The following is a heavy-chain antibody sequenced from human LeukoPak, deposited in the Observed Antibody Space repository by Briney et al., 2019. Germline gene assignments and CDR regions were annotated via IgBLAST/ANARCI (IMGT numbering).Heavy chain of an antibody. V-gene: IGHV3-23*01. CDR3: ARRYGGNPDDAFDI. CDR2: ISGGGGST. Sequence: GGSLRLSCAASGFTFSSYAMNWVRQAPGKGLEWVSAISGGGGSTDYADSVKGRFTISRDNSKNTLYMQMSSLRAEDTALYYCARRYGGNPDDAFDIWGQGTMVTVSS. J-gene: IGHJ3*02. CDR1: GFTFSSYA. D-gene: IGHD4-23*01.